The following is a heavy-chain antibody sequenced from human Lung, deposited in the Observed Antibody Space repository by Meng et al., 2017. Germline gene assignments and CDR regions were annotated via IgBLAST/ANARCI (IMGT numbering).Heavy chain of an antibody. CDR3: ARGRRNEPLFDY. Sequence: QVQLVQSGAEGKKPGASVKVACKTSGGSVSTHTFSWVRQAPGQGLEWMGGLIAVFDKTKAAPRFQDRVTFTADESTSTAYMELSSLTFDDTAVYFCARGRRNEPLFDYWGQGTLVTVSS. V-gene: IGHV1-69*13. D-gene: IGHD1-14*01. CDR1: GGSVSTHT. J-gene: IGHJ4*02. CDR2: LIAVFDKT.